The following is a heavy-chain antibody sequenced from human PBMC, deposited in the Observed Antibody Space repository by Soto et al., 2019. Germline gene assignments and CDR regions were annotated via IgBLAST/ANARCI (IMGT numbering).Heavy chain of an antibody. CDR3: ERQEPAWPLAYGLDV. CDR1: GFSFSTYS. CDR2: IGRRSDI. J-gene: IGHJ6*02. V-gene: IGHV3-21*01. Sequence: PGGSLRLSCGASGFSFSTYSMHWVRQAPGKGLEWVSSIGRRSDIYYADSVKGRFTISRDNAKNSVSLQMNSLRDEDTAVYYCERQEPAWPLAYGLDVWGQGTKVTVYS.